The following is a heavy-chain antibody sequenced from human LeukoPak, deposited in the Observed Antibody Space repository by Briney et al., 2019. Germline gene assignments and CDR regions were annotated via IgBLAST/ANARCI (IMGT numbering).Heavy chain of an antibody. CDR2: IKQDGSEK. Sequence: GSLRLSCAASGFTFSSYWMSWVRQAPGKGLEWVANIKQDGSEKYYVDSVKGRFTISRDNAKNSLYLQMNSLRAEDTAVYYCARVSITRSYYYYYYMDVWGKGTTVTISS. V-gene: IGHV3-7*01. D-gene: IGHD1-14*01. CDR3: ARVSITRSYYYYYYMDV. CDR1: GFTFSSYW. J-gene: IGHJ6*03.